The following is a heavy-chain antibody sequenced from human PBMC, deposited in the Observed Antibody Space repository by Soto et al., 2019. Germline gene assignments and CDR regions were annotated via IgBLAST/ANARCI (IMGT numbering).Heavy chain of an antibody. J-gene: IGHJ1*01. V-gene: IGHV3-30*03. Sequence: PGGSLRLSCAASGFTFSSYGMHLVRQAPGKGLEWVAVISYDGSNKYYADSVKGRFTISRDNSKNSLYLQMDSLRAEDTAVYYCARDGAMTTYFEYFLHWGQGTLVTVSS. CDR3: ARDGAMTTYFEYFLH. CDR1: GFTFSSYG. CDR2: ISYDGSNK. D-gene: IGHD4-17*01.